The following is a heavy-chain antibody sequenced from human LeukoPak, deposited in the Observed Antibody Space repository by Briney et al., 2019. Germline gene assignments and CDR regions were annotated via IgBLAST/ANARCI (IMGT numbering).Heavy chain of an antibody. J-gene: IGHJ4*02. CDR1: GYTFTGYY. Sequence: ASVKVSCKTSGYTFTGYYIHWVRQAPGQGLEWMGWINPNNDGTKYAQKFQGRVTMTRDTSISTAYMELSSLRSDDTAVYYCARAVRFLEWLSPLFDYWGQGTLVTVSS. CDR2: INPNNDGT. CDR3: ARAVRFLEWLSPLFDY. D-gene: IGHD3-3*01. V-gene: IGHV1-2*02.